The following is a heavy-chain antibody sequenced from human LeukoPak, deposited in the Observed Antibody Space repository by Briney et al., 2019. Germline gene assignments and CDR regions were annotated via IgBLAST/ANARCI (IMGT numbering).Heavy chain of an antibody. D-gene: IGHD4-17*01. V-gene: IGHV3-7*01. CDR1: GFTFGSHA. CDR2: IKQDGSEK. Sequence: GGSLRLSCVASGFTFGSHAMSWVRQAPGKGLEWVANIKQDGSEKYYVDSVRGRFTISRDNAKNSLYLQMNSLRAEDAAVYYCARDRFYGDYAGVADYWGQGTLVTVSS. CDR3: ARDRFYGDYAGVADY. J-gene: IGHJ4*02.